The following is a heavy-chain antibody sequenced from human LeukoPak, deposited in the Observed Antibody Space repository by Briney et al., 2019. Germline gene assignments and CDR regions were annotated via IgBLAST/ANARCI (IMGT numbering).Heavy chain of an antibody. CDR2: IYYSGST. J-gene: IGHJ3*02. Sequence: PSETLSLTCTVSGGSISSYYWSWIRQPPGKGREGIGYIYYSGSTNYNPSLKSRVTISVDTSKNQFSLKLSSVTAADTAVYYCARDSRRFSSSPADAFDIWGQGTMVTVSS. CDR1: GGSISSYY. D-gene: IGHD6-13*01. V-gene: IGHV4-59*12. CDR3: ARDSRRFSSSPADAFDI.